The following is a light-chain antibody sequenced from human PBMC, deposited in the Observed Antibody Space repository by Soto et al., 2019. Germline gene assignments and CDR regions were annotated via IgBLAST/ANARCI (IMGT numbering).Light chain of an antibody. CDR3: QQANGFPVT. CDR1: QGVSSW. V-gene: IGKV1-12*01. CDR2: AVS. Sequence: DIQLTQSPSSVSASVGDRVTITCRASQGVSSWLAWYQQKPGKAPKLLIYAVSSLQSGVPARFSGSGSGTDFTLTISSLQPDDFATHYCQQANGFPVTFGGGTRVEIK. J-gene: IGKJ4*01.